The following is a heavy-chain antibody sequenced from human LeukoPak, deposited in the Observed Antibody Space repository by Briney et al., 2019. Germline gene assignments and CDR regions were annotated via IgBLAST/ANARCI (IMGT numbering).Heavy chain of an antibody. V-gene: IGHV1-69*05. CDR2: IIPIFGTA. D-gene: IGHD2-15*01. CDR3: AVVVVAATVDY. J-gene: IGHJ4*02. CDR1: GGTFISYA. Sequence: SVKVPCKASGGTFISYAISWVRQAPGQGLEWMGRIIPIFGTANYAQKFQGRVTITTDESTSTAYMELSSLRSEDTAVYYCAVVVVAATVDYWGQGTLVTVSS.